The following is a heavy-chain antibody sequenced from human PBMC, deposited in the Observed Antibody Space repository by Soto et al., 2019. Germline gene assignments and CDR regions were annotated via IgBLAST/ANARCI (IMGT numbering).Heavy chain of an antibody. Sequence: SHTRSLTCGVSGHGGSSNCATWNSIRQSPSRGLEWLGRTYYRSKWYNDYALSVKSRATIKSDTSRTQFSLQLNSVSPEDTAVYFFGRGGLYMSARLFGYRGQGPLGTVPS. CDR3: GRGGLYMSARLFGY. V-gene: IGHV6-1*01. CDR1: GHGGSSNCAT. D-gene: IGHD2-2*02. CDR2: TYYRSKWYN. J-gene: IGHJ4*03.